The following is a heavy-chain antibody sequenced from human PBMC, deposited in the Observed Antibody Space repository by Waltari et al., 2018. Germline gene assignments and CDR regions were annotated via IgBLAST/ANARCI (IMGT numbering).Heavy chain of an antibody. D-gene: IGHD6-13*01. Sequence: EEQLVESGGGSVRPGASLRLACAASGLTISRDYMNWVRQAPGKGLEWVAVMYVGGATQYADSVKDRFIISRDNSKNTLYLQMHSLRVDDTAVYYCVRDIPRDDSSCDVWGQGTTVIVSS. J-gene: IGHJ6*02. CDR2: MYVGGAT. CDR3: VRDIPRDDSSCDV. CDR1: GLTISRDY. V-gene: IGHV3-66*01.